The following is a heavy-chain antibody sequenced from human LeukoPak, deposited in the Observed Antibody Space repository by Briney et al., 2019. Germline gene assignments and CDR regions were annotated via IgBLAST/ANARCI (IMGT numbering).Heavy chain of an antibody. D-gene: IGHD5-18*01. J-gene: IGHJ4*02. CDR3: ASMVDTAMGFDY. Sequence: ASVKVSCKVSGYTLTELSMHWVRQAPGQGLEWMGIINPSGGSTSYAQKFQGRVTMTRDTSTSTVYMELSSLRSEDTAVYACASMVDTAMGFDYWGQGTLVTVSS. V-gene: IGHV1-46*01. CDR2: INPSGGST. CDR1: GYTLTELS.